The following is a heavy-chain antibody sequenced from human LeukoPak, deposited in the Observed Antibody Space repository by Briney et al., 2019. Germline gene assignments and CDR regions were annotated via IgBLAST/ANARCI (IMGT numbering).Heavy chain of an antibody. CDR3: ARHRVSYGDYVSY. CDR2: IYYSEST. V-gene: IGHV4-39*01. Sequence: PSETLSLTCTVSGGSIGSSSYYWGWIRQPPGKGLEWIGSIYYSESTYHNPSLKSRVTISVDTSKNQFSLKLSSVTAADTAVYYCARHRVSYGDYVSYWGQGTLVTVSS. J-gene: IGHJ4*02. D-gene: IGHD4-17*01. CDR1: GGSIGSSSYY.